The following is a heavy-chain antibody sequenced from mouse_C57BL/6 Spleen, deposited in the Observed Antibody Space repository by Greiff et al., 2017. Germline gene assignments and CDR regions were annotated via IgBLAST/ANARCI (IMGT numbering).Heavy chain of an antibody. CDR1: GYTFTSYW. J-gene: IGHJ2*01. CDR3: ARRKDYYGSSYVFDY. V-gene: IGHV1-64*01. Sequence: QVQLQQPGAELVKPGASVKLSCKASGYTFTSYWMHWVKQRPGQGLEWIGMIHPNSGSTNYNEKFKSKATLTVDKSSSTAYMQLSSLTSEDSAVXYCARRKDYYGSSYVFDYWGQGTTLTVSS. D-gene: IGHD1-1*01. CDR2: IHPNSGST.